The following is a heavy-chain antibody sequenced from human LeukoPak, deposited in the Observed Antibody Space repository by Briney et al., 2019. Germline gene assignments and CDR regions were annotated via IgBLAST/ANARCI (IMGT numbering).Heavy chain of an antibody. CDR2: IYTSGST. D-gene: IGHD4-17*01. CDR1: GGSISSGSYY. CDR3: ASRDGDYDY. V-gene: IGHV4-61*02. J-gene: IGHJ4*02. Sequence: SETLSLTXTVSGGSISSGSYYWSRIRQPAGKGLEWIGRIYTSGSTNYNPSLKSRVTISVDTSKNQFSLKLSSVTAADTAVYYCASRDGDYDYWGQGTLVTVSS.